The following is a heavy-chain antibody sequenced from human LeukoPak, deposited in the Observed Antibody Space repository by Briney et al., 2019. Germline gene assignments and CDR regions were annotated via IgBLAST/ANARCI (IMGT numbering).Heavy chain of an antibody. D-gene: IGHD3-9*01. J-gene: IGHJ4*02. CDR3: ARDSRVYFDWLLYGESLDY. Sequence: GGSLRLSCAASGFTFSSYSMNWVRQAPGKGLEWVSSISSSSSYIYYADSVKGRFTISRDNAKNSLYLQMNSLRAGDTAVYYCARDSRVYFDWLLYGESLDYWGQGTLVTVSS. CDR2: ISSSSSYI. V-gene: IGHV3-21*01. CDR1: GFTFSSYS.